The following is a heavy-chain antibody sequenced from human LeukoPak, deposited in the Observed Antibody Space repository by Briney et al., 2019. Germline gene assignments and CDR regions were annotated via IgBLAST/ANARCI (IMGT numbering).Heavy chain of an antibody. CDR2: IYYSGST. J-gene: IGHJ3*02. CDR1: GGSISSSSYY. Sequence: SETLSLTCTVSGGSISSSSYYWGWIRQPPGKGLEWIGSIYYSGSTYYNPSLKSRVTISVDTSKNQFSLKLSSVTAADTAVYYCARHLWFGELLPNKNAFDIWGQGTMVTVSS. V-gene: IGHV4-39*01. D-gene: IGHD3-10*01. CDR3: ARHLWFGELLPNKNAFDI.